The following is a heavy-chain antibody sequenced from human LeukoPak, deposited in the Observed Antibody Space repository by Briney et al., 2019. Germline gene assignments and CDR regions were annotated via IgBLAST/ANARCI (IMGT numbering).Heavy chain of an antibody. CDR1: GGSISHYY. D-gene: IGHD2/OR15-2a*01. CDR2: IYYSGST. J-gene: IGHJ4*02. V-gene: IGHV4-59*01. Sequence: SETLSLTCTVSGGSISHYYWSWIRQPPGKGLEWIGYIYYSGSTYYNPSLKSRVTISVDTSKNQFSLKLTSVTAADTAVYYCVRGGPEYGYYFDSWGQGTLVTVSS. CDR3: VRGGPEYGYYFDS.